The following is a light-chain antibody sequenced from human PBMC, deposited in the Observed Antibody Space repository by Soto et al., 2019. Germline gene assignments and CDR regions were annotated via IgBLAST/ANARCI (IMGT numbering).Light chain of an antibody. CDR2: DVT. Sequence: QSVLTQPRSVSGSPGQSVTISCTGTISDVAGYNYVSWYQHHPGKAPKLLISDVTKRPSWVPDRFSGSKYGSTASLTISELQAEDEADYYCSSYAGSNNLVFGGGTKLTVL. J-gene: IGLJ2*01. CDR1: ISDVAGYNY. V-gene: IGLV2-11*01. CDR3: SSYAGSNNLV.